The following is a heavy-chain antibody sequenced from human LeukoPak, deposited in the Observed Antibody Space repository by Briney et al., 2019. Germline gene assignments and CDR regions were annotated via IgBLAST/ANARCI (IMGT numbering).Heavy chain of an antibody. J-gene: IGHJ4*02. CDR3: AKNPRSSGYYTIDY. Sequence: PGGSLRLSCAASGFTFSSYAVSWVRQAPGKGLEWVSAISGGGGSTYYADSVKGRFTISRDNSNNTLYLQMNSLRAEDTAVYYCAKNPRSSGYYTIDYWGQGTLVTVSS. V-gene: IGHV3-23*01. CDR2: ISGGGGST. CDR1: GFTFSSYA. D-gene: IGHD3-22*01.